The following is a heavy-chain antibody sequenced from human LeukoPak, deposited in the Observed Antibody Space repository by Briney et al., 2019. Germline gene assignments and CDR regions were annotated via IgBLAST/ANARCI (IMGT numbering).Heavy chain of an antibody. Sequence: KSGGSLRLSCAASGFTFSSCAMHWVRQAPGKGLEWVSSISSSSSYIYYADSVKGRFTISRDNSKNTLYLQMNSLRTEDTAVYYCAKGGPYYPLWSGLDPWGQGTLVTVST. CDR3: AKGGPYYPLWSGLDP. CDR2: ISSSSSYI. J-gene: IGHJ5*02. CDR1: GFTFSSCA. D-gene: IGHD3-3*01. V-gene: IGHV3-21*04.